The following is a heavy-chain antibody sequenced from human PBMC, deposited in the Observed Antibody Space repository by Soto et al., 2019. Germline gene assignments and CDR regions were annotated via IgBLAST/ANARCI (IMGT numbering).Heavy chain of an antibody. D-gene: IGHD3-3*01. CDR3: ARRGTPSKYYDFWSGYYSPKYYYYGMDL. CDR1: GYIFTSYW. Sequence: GESLKISCKGSGYIFTSYWIGWVRQMPGKGLEWMGIIYPGDSDTRYSPSFQGQVTISADKSISTAYLQWSSLKASDTAMYYCARRGTPSKYYDFWSGYYSPKYYYYGMDLWGQGTTVTVSS. J-gene: IGHJ6*02. CDR2: IYPGDSDT. V-gene: IGHV5-51*01.